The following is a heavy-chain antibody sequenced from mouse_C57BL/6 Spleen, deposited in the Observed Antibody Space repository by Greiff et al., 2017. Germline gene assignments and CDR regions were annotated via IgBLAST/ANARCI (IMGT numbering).Heavy chain of an antibody. CDR2: INYDGSST. Sequence: DVKLVESEGGLVQPGSSMTLSCTASGFTFSDYYMAWVRQVPEKGLEWVANINYDGSSTYYLASLKSRFIISRDNAKNILYLQMSSLKSEDTATYYCARGRYYGRSSYAMDYWGQGTSVTVSS. V-gene: IGHV5-16*01. J-gene: IGHJ4*01. CDR3: ARGRYYGRSSYAMDY. D-gene: IGHD1-1*01. CDR1: GFTFSDYY.